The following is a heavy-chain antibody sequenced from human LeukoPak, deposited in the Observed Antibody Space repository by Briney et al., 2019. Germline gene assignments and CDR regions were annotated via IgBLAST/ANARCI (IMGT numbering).Heavy chain of an antibody. J-gene: IGHJ6*03. CDR3: VTGGSSWDYYYYMDV. D-gene: IGHD6-6*01. Sequence: GGSLRLSCAASGFTFDDYAMHWVRQAPGKGLEWVSLISWDGGSTYYADSVKGRFTISRDNNKNSLYLQMNSLRAEDTALYYCVTGGSSWDYYYYMDVWGKGTTVTVSS. V-gene: IGHV3-43D*03. CDR2: ISWDGGST. CDR1: GFTFDDYA.